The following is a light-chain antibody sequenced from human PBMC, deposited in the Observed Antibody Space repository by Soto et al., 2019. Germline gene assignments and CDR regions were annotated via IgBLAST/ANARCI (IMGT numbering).Light chain of an antibody. J-gene: IGKJ3*01. CDR1: QRISSSY. CDR2: DAS. CDR3: QQYGSSPFT. Sequence: EVVLTQSPGTLSLSPGERATLSCRASQRISSSYLAWYQQTPGQAPRLLIYDASSRATGIPDRFSGSGSGKDFSLTISRLEPEDFAVYYCQQYGSSPFTFGPGTKVDIK. V-gene: IGKV3-20*01.